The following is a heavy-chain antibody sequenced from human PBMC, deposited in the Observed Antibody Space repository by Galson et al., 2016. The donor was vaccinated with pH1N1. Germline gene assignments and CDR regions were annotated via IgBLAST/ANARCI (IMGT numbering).Heavy chain of an antibody. D-gene: IGHD2-15*01. V-gene: IGHV4-30-4*01. J-gene: IGHJ6*02. CDR1: GDSVSSGDYY. CDR2: ISGSGRT. CDR3: ARESLGGSCYYYYYYYGMDV. Sequence: LSLTCSVSGDSVSSGDYYWSWIRQSPGRGLEWIGCISGSGRTYYNPSLKSRLTISLDTSKNQFSLRLASVTATDTAVYYCARESLGGSCYYYYYYYGMDVWGQGATVIVSS.